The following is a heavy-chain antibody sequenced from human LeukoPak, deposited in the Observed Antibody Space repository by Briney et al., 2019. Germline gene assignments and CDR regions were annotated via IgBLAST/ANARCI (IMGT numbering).Heavy chain of an antibody. CDR1: GYTFTSYG. V-gene: IGHV1-18*04. CDR2: ISAYNGNT. J-gene: IGHJ6*04. CDR3: AREGYCSGGSCYSDGYYYYGMDV. D-gene: IGHD2-15*01. Sequence: GASVKVSCKASGYTFTSYGISWVRQAPGQGLEWMGWISAYNGNTNYAQKLQGRVTTITDTSTSTAYMELRSLRSDDTAVYYCAREGYCSGGSCYSDGYYYYGMDVWGKGTTVTVSS.